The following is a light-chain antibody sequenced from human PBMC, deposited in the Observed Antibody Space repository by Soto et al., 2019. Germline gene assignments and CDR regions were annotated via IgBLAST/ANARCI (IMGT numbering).Light chain of an antibody. J-gene: IGLJ1*01. CDR2: DVS. CDR3: ISYTSINLYV. Sequence: QSVLTQPASLSGSPGQSISISCTGTSSDVGGYEYVSWYQQHAGKAPKLMIYDVSSRPSGVSNRFSGSKSGNTASLTISGLQAEDEADYYCISYTSINLYVLGTGTKVTVL. CDR1: SSDVGGYEY. V-gene: IGLV2-14*01.